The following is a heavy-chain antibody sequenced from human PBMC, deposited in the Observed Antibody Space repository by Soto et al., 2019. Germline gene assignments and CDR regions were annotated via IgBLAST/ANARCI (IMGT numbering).Heavy chain of an antibody. J-gene: IGHJ4*02. V-gene: IGHV3-30*19. CDR2: ISYDGGQK. CDR3: ARGISPLDY. Sequence: GGSLRLSCAASGFIFRSYGMHWVRQAPGKGLEWVAAISYDGGQKSYADSVKGRFTISRDNSKNTLYLQMSRLRAEDTGVYYCARGISPLDYWGQGTVVTVSS. CDR1: GFIFRSYG. D-gene: IGHD3-3*02.